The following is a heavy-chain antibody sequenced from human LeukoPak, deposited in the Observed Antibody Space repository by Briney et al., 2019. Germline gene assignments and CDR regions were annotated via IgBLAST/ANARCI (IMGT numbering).Heavy chain of an antibody. J-gene: IGHJ5*02. D-gene: IGHD6-19*01. CDR2: ISSSSSYI. CDR3: AGSSGWSSGYFDP. CDR1: GFTFSSYE. V-gene: IGHV3-21*01. Sequence: GGSLRLSCAASGFTFSSYEMNWVRQAPGKGLEWFSSISSSSSYIYYADSVKGRFTISRDNAKNPLYLQMNSLRAEDTAVYYCAGSSGWSSGYFDPWGQGTLVTVSS.